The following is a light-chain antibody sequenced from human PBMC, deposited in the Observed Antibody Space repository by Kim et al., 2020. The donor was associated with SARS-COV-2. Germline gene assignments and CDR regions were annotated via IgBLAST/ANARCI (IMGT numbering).Light chain of an antibody. Sequence: GDRVIITCRSSQDIRNDLGWYQQNPGGAPKRLIYGASSLQSGVPSRFSGSGSGTEFTLTISSLQPEDFATYFCLQHNTYPITFGQGTRL. J-gene: IGKJ5*01. CDR3: LQHNTYPIT. CDR2: GAS. CDR1: QDIRND. V-gene: IGKV1-17*01.